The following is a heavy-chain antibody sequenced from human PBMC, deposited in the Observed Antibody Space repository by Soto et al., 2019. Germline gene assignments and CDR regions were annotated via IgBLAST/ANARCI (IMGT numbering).Heavy chain of an antibody. Sequence: DVQLVESGGGLIQPGGSLRLSCAAFDFSVSNKFMTWVRQAPGKGLEWIAVISSYDSTHYADSVTGRFTISRDSSENTVFLXMNSLXXXXXXXXXXXXXXXXXXIYFXWGQGTMVTVSS. CDR3: XXXXXXXXIYFX. CDR1: DFSVSNKF. J-gene: IGHJ4*02. D-gene: IGHD3-10*01. V-gene: IGHV3-66*03. CDR2: ISSYDST.